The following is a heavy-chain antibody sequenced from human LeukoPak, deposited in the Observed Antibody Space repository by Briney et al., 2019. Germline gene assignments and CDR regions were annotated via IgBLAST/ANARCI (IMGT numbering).Heavy chain of an antibody. CDR1: GFTFSSYS. V-gene: IGHV3-21*01. D-gene: IGHD3-16*01. J-gene: IGHJ6*02. CDR3: ARGPGGYYYYGMDV. Sequence: GGSLRLSCAASGFTFSSYSMNWVRQAPGKGLEWVSSISSSSSYIYYADSVKGRFTISRDNAKNSLYLQMNSLRAEDTAVYYCARGPGGYYYYGMDVWGQGTTVTVSS. CDR2: ISSSSSYI.